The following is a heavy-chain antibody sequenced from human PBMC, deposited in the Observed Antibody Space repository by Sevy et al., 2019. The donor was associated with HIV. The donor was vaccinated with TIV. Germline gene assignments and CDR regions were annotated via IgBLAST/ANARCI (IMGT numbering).Heavy chain of an antibody. CDR1: GFTFSSYS. J-gene: IGHJ4*02. Sequence: GGSLRLSCAASGFTFSSYSMNWVRQAPGKGLEWVSYISSSSSTIYYADSVKGRFTISRDNAKNSLYLQMNSLRDEDTAVYYCARLEEDTAIPRPTRSSYFDYWGQRTLVTVSS. D-gene: IGHD5-18*01. CDR3: ARLEEDTAIPRPTRSSYFDY. CDR2: ISSSSSTI. V-gene: IGHV3-48*02.